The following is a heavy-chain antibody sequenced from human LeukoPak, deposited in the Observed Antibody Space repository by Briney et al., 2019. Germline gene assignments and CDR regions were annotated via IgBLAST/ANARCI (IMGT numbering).Heavy chain of an antibody. Sequence: PGGSLRLSXAASGFTVSSNYMSWVCQAPGKGLEWVSVIYSGGSTYYADSVKGRFTISRDNSKNTLYLQMNSLRAEDTAVYYCARRQLVRLADAFDIWGQGTTVTVSS. V-gene: IGHV3-53*01. CDR1: GFTVSSNY. CDR2: IYSGGST. D-gene: IGHD6-13*01. CDR3: ARRQLVRLADAFDI. J-gene: IGHJ3*02.